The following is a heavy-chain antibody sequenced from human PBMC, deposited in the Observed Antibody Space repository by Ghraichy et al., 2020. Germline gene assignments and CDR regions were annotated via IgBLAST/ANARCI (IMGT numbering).Heavy chain of an antibody. CDR1: GFTFSSYW. J-gene: IGHJ4*02. CDR2: IKQDGSEK. D-gene: IGHD1-26*01. V-gene: IGHV3-7*03. Sequence: GESLNISCAASGFTFSSYWMSWVRQAPGKGLEWVANIKQDGSEKYYVDSVKGRFTISRDNAKNSLYLQMNSLRAEDTAVYYCAREEEVGIVGAEGVDYWGQGTLVTVSS. CDR3: AREEEVGIVGAEGVDY.